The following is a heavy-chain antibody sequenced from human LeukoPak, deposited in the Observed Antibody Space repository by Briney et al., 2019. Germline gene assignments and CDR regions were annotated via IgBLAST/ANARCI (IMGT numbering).Heavy chain of an antibody. V-gene: IGHV3-21*01. Sequence: GGSLRLSCAASEFTFSNYAMTWVRQAPGKGLEWVSSISSSSSYIYYADSVKGRFTISRDNAKNSLYLQMNSLRAEDTAVYYCARRPLYGGNSDGGYWGQGTLVTVSS. CDR1: EFTFSNYA. D-gene: IGHD4-23*01. J-gene: IGHJ4*02. CDR2: ISSSSSYI. CDR3: ARRPLYGGNSDGGY.